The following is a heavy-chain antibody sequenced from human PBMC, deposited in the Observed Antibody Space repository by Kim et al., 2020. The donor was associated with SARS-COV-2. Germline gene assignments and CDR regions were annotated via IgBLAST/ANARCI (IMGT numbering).Heavy chain of an antibody. CDR3: ARDSTGYFDS. Sequence: KPTYDPGFKGRFVFSLDTSVSTAYLQVSSLKAEDTAVYYCARDSTGYFDSWGQGTLVTVSS. V-gene: IGHV7-4-1*02. J-gene: IGHJ4*02. D-gene: IGHD2-8*02. CDR2: KP.